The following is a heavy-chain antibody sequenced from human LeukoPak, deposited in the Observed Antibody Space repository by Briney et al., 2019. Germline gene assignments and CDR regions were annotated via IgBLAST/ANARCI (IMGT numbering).Heavy chain of an antibody. CDR2: INAGNGNT. J-gene: IGHJ3*02. CDR1: GYTFTSYA. CDR3: ANTYCGGDCYTSAAFDI. V-gene: IGHV1-3*01. D-gene: IGHD2-21*02. Sequence: ASVKVSCKASGYTFTSYAMHWVRQAPGQGLEWMGWINAGNGNTKYSQKFQGRVTITRDTSASTAYMELSSLRSEDTAVYYCANTYCGGDCYTSAAFDIWGQGTMVTVSS.